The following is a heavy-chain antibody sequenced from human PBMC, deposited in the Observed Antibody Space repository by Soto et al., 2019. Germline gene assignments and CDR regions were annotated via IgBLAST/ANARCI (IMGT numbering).Heavy chain of an antibody. CDR1: GYTFSSYY. D-gene: IGHD2-15*01. V-gene: IGHV1-46*01. CDR3: ARRSSYSALDY. CDR2: INPSGGYT. J-gene: IGHJ4*02. Sequence: QVQLVQSGAEVKKPGASVKVSCKASGYTFSSYYMHWVRQAPGQGLEWMGIINPSGGYTSYAQKFQDRVTMTRDTSTSTVYMELSSLRSEDTAVYYCARRSSYSALDYWGQGTLVTVSS.